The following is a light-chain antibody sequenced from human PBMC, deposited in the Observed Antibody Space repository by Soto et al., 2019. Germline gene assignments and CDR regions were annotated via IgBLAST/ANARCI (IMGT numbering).Light chain of an antibody. V-gene: IGLV2-8*01. J-gene: IGLJ2*01. CDR2: GVT. Sequence: QSALTQPPSASGSPGQSVTISCTGTSSDVGGYHYVSWYQQHPGKAPKLMIHGVTKRPSGVPDRFSGSKSGNTASLTVSGLQGEDEADYYCSSYAGSNNLVFGGGTKLTVL. CDR1: SSDVGGYHY. CDR3: SSYAGSNNLV.